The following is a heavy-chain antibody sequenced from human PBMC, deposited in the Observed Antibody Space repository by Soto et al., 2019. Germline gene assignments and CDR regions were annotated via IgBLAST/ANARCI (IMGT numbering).Heavy chain of an antibody. J-gene: IGHJ4*02. V-gene: IGHV4-31*03. D-gene: IGHD3-3*01. CDR3: ARGVSH. CDR1: GGSISSGGYY. Sequence: QVQLQESGPGLVKPSQTLSLTCSVSGGSISSGGYYVSWIRQHPGRGLEWCGYIYYSGTNYYNPSLKGRVTISVDTSKNQFSLKLSAVTDADTAVYYCARGVSHWGQGTLVTVSS. CDR2: IYYSGTN.